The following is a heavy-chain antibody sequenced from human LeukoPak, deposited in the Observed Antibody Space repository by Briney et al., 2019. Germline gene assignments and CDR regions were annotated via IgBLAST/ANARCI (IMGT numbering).Heavy chain of an antibody. CDR3: ARGLYDSSGDSHDAFDI. J-gene: IGHJ3*02. Sequence: GGSLRLSCAASGFTVSSNYMSWVRQAPGKGLEWVSVIYSGGSTYYADSVKGRFTISRDNSKNTLYLQMNSLRAEDTAVYYCARGLYDSSGDSHDAFDIWGQGTMVTVSS. D-gene: IGHD3-22*01. CDR1: GFTVSSNY. V-gene: IGHV3-66*01. CDR2: IYSGGST.